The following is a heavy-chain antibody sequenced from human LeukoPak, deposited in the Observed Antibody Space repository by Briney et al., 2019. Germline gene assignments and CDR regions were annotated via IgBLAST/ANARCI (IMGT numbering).Heavy chain of an antibody. CDR2: ISRNSVSR. Sequence: SGGSLRLSCAASGFTFSSYAMNWVRQAPGKGLEWVSGISRNSVSRGYAGSVKGRFTISRDNAKNSLYLQMNSLRAEDTALYYCAKDSTAAVAGMDVWGQGTTVTVAS. J-gene: IGHJ6*02. V-gene: IGHV3-9*01. D-gene: IGHD6-13*01. CDR3: AKDSTAAVAGMDV. CDR1: GFTFSSYA.